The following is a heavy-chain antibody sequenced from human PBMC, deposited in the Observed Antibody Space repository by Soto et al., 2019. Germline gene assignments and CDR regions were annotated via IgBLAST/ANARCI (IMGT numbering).Heavy chain of an antibody. D-gene: IGHD6-19*01. V-gene: IGHV2-5*02. Sequence: QITLKESGPTLVKPTQTLTLTCTFSGFSLDTFAVGVNWIRQPPGKPLEWLALIYWDDTKHYSSSLRNRLTITKDTSKNQVVLTMTNMDPVDTATYYCAHGSGWLSDQWGKGTLVTVSS. CDR3: AHGSGWLSDQ. J-gene: IGHJ4*02. CDR1: GFSLDTFAVG. CDR2: IYWDDTK.